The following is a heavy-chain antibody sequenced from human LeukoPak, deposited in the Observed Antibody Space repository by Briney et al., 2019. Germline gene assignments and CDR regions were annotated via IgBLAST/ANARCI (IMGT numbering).Heavy chain of an antibody. CDR2: ISGSGGST. Sequence: PGGSLRLSCAASGFTFSSYAISWVRQAPGKGLEWVSTISGSGGSTFYADSVKGRFTISRDNSKNTLYLQMNSLRAEDTAVYYCAKGKGGSTSSHYFDYWGQGTLVTVSS. V-gene: IGHV3-23*01. D-gene: IGHD2-2*01. CDR1: GFTFSSYA. CDR3: AKGKGGSTSSHYFDY. J-gene: IGHJ4*02.